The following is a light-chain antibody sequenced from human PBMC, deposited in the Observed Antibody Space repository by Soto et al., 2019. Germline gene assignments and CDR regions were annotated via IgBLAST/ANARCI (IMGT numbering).Light chain of an antibody. CDR3: AAWDDSLNAL. CDR1: SSNIGSNT. V-gene: IGLV1-44*01. Sequence: QSVLTQPPSASGTPGQRGTISCSGSSSNIGSNTVNWYQQLPGTAPKLLIYSNNQRPSGVPDRFSGSKSGTSASLAISGLQSEDEADYYCAAWDDSLNALFGGGTQLTV. J-gene: IGLJ2*01. CDR2: SNN.